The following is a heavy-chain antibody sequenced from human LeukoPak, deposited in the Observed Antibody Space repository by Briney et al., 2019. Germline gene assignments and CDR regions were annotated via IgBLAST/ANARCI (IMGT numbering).Heavy chain of an antibody. CDR1: GFIFNNYN. CDR2: ITRISTDI. J-gene: IGHJ6*03. Sequence: GGSLRLSCAASGFIFNNYNMNWARQAPGKGLEWVSSITRISTDIFYADSVKGAFTFSRDNAKNSLYLQMNSLGPEDTALYYCARDPYSGNYGNYYYYYMDVWAKGPRSPSP. CDR3: ARDPYSGNYGNYYYYYMDV. V-gene: IGHV3-21*01. D-gene: IGHD1-26*01.